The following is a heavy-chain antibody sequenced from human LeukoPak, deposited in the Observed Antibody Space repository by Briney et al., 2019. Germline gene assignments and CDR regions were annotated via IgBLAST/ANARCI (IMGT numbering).Heavy chain of an antibody. CDR1: GFTLTTYG. V-gene: IGHV3-64*02. Sequence: GGSLRLSCAASGFTLTTYGMHWVRQAPGRGLEYVSAMTGNGASTYYADSVKGRFTISRDISKSTLYLQMGSLRDEDMAVYYCARWSGAYDCWGQGALVIVSS. J-gene: IGHJ4*02. D-gene: IGHD2-21*01. CDR2: MTGNGAST. CDR3: ARWSGAYDC.